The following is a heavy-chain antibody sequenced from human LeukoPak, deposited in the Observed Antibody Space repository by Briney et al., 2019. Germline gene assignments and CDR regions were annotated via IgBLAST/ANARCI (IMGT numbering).Heavy chain of an antibody. D-gene: IGHD6-13*01. V-gene: IGHV3-23*01. CDR1: GFIFSSHA. J-gene: IGHJ4*02. CDR2: ISGSGGST. CDR3: GKQWDIAAAGTDH. Sequence: GGSLRLSCAASGFIFSSHALSWVRQAPGKGLEWVSGISGSGGSTYYADSVKGRFTISRDKSKNTVYLQMKSLRAEDTAAYYCGKQWDIAAAGTDHWGQGTLVTVSS.